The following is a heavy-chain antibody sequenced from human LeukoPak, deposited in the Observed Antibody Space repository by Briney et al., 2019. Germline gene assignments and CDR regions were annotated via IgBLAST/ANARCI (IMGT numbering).Heavy chain of an antibody. Sequence: GGSLRLSCAASGYTFSSYSMNWVRQAPGKGLEWVSSISSSSSYIYYADSVKGRFTISRDNAKNSLYLQMNSLRAEDTAVYYCARRLYYYYGMDVWGQGTTVTVSS. CDR1: GYTFSSYS. CDR3: ARRLYYYYGMDV. J-gene: IGHJ6*02. V-gene: IGHV3-21*01. D-gene: IGHD2-21*01. CDR2: ISSSSSYI.